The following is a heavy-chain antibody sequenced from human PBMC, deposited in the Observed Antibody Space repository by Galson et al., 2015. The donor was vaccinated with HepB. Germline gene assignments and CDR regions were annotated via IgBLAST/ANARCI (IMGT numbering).Heavy chain of an antibody. V-gene: IGHV1-18*01. CDR1: GYTFTSYS. CDR3: ARDKGSGWLLLDY. J-gene: IGHJ4*02. CDR2: ISCYTGNT. Sequence: SVKVSCKASGYTFTSYSITWVRQAPGQGLEWIGRISCYTGNTDYAQKLQGRVTLTTDTSTSTAYMDLRSLRSDDTAEYYCARDKGSGWLLLDYWGQGTLVTVSS. D-gene: IGHD6-19*01.